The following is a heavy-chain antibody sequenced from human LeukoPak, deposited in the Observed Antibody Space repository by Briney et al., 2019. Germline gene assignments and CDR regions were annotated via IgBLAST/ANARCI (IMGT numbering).Heavy chain of an antibody. CDR2: INHSGST. CDR1: GGSFSGYY. V-gene: IGHV4-34*01. Sequence: PSETLSLTCAVYGGSFSGYYWSWIRQPPGKGLEWIGEINHSGSTNYNPSLKSRVTISVDTSKNQFSLKLSSATAADTAVYYCASLAAYGDRLDYWGQGTLVTVSS. CDR3: ASLAAYGDRLDY. J-gene: IGHJ4*02. D-gene: IGHD3-10*01.